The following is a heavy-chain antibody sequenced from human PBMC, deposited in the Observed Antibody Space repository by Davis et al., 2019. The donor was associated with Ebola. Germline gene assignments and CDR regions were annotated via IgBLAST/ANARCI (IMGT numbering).Heavy chain of an antibody. D-gene: IGHD4-17*01. J-gene: IGHJ4*02. V-gene: IGHV3-53*01. CDR1: YFTASGNY. CDR2: IYSGGST. Sequence: SLNTSCASSYFTASGNYMIWVRPAPEKTLEWVSAIYSGGSTYYSDSVKGRFTISRDDSKNTAYLQMNSLKTEDTAVYYCTGADYGYYGVFDYWGQGTLVTVSS. CDR3: TGADYGYYGVFDY.